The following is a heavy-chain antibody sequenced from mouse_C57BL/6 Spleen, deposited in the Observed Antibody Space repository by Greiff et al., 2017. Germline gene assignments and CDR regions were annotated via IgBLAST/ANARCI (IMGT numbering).Heavy chain of an antibody. V-gene: IGHV1-9*01. CDR3: ARSLLITTVVEGYFDV. CDR1: GYTFTGYW. D-gene: IGHD1-1*01. CDR2: ILPGSGST. J-gene: IGHJ1*03. Sequence: QVQLKESGAELMKPGASVKLSCKATGYTFTGYWIEWVKQRPGHGLEWIGEILPGSGSTNYNEKFKGKATFTADTSSNTAYMQLSSLTTEDSAIYYCARSLLITTVVEGYFDVWGTGTTVTVSS.